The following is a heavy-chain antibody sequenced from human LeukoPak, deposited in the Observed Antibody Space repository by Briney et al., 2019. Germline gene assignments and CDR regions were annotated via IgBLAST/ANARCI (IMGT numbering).Heavy chain of an antibody. J-gene: IGHJ5*02. CDR2: IKPSGGT. CDR1: GGSISSYY. V-gene: IGHV4-34*01. CDR3: VREFRNWFDP. Sequence: SETLSLTCTVSGGSISSYYWSWIRQPPGKGLEWMGEIKPSGGTNYNVSLKSRLTMSLDKSKNHFSLKLSSVTAADTAVYYCVREFRNWFDPWGQGTLVTVSS.